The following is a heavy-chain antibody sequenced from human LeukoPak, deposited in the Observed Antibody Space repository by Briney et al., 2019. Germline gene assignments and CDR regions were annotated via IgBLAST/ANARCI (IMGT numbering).Heavy chain of an antibody. J-gene: IGHJ3*02. CDR1: RGTFSSYA. D-gene: IGHD4-11*01. V-gene: IGHV1-69*13. Sequence: ASVKVSCKASRGTFSSYAISWVRQAPGQGPEWMGGNIPIFGTANYAQKFQGRVTITADESTSTAYMELRSLRSEDTAVYYCARSSPDYSAFDIWGQGTMVTVSS. CDR2: NIPIFGTA. CDR3: ARSSPDYSAFDI.